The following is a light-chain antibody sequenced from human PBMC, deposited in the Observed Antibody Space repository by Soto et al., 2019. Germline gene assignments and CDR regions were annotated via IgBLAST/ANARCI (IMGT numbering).Light chain of an antibody. Sequence: DIQMTQSPSTLSASVGDRVTITCRASQSISSWLAWYQQKPGKAPKLLIYMTSNLQIGVPSRFSGSGSGTEFTLTISSLQADDFATYYCQQYNSYSTFGQGTKVEI. CDR1: QSISSW. V-gene: IGKV1-5*03. CDR3: QQYNSYST. J-gene: IGKJ1*01. CDR2: MTS.